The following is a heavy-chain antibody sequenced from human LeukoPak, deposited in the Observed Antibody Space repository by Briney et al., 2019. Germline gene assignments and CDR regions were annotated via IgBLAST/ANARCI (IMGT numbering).Heavy chain of an antibody. J-gene: IGHJ6*03. CDR1: GFTFDDYG. V-gene: IGHV3-20*04. Sequence: GGSLRLSCAASGFTFDDYGMSWVRQAPGKGLEWVSGINWNGGSTGYADSVKGRFTISRDNAKSSLYLQMNSLRAEDTALYYCSRYYYDSSGYYAYDYYYMDVWGKGTTVTVSS. CDR3: SRYYYDSSGYYAYDYYYMDV. CDR2: INWNGGST. D-gene: IGHD3-22*01.